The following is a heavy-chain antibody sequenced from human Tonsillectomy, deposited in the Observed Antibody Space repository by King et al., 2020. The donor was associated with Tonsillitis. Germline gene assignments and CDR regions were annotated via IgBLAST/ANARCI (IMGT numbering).Heavy chain of an antibody. CDR1: GFSFSRYV. Sequence: VQLAESGGGLIQPGGSLRLSCAASGFSFSRYVMSWVRQAPGKGLEWVSAISGSGGSTKYADSVKGRFAVSRDNSKNTLYLQMNSLRAEDTAVYYCANLKDTAMEAGDYYGMDVWGQGTTVTVSS. CDR2: ISGSGGST. CDR3: ANLKDTAMEAGDYYGMDV. V-gene: IGHV3-23*04. D-gene: IGHD5-18*01. J-gene: IGHJ6*02.